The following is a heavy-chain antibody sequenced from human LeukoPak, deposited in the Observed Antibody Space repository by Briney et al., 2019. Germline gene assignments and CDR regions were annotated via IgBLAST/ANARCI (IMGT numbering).Heavy chain of an antibody. Sequence: SETLSLTCAVSGGSISSGGYSCSWIRQPPGKGLEWIGYIYHSGSTYYNPSLKSRVTISVDRSKNQFSLKLSSVTAADTAVYYCARGAPTVTTYYFDYWGQGTLVTVSS. CDR1: GGSISSGGYS. V-gene: IGHV4-30-2*01. J-gene: IGHJ4*02. D-gene: IGHD4-17*01. CDR3: ARGAPTVTTYYFDY. CDR2: IYHSGST.